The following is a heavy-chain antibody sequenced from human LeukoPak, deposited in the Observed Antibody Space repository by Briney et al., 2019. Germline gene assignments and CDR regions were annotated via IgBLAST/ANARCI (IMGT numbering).Heavy chain of an antibody. J-gene: IGHJ4*02. Sequence: SETLSLTCTVSGGSISSYYWSWIRQPPGKGLEWIGYIYSSGSTNYNPSLKSRVTISIDKSKNQFSLRLSSVTAADTAVYYCARENDRYGRIDYWGQETLVTVSS. CDR3: ARENDRYGRIDY. V-gene: IGHV4-59*01. CDR1: GGSISSYY. CDR2: IYSSGST. D-gene: IGHD5-18*01.